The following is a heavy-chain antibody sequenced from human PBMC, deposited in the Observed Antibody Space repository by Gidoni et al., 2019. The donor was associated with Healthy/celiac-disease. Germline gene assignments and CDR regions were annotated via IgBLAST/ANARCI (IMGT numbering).Heavy chain of an antibody. CDR2: VSSSGSTI. CDR1: GFTFSDYY. CDR3: ARPPSAGTIHGGVGY. J-gene: IGHJ4*02. D-gene: IGHD6-13*01. V-gene: IGHV3-11*01. Sequence: QVQLVVSGGGLVKPGGSLRLSCAASGFTFSDYYMSWIRQAPGKGLEWVSYVSSSGSTIYCADSVKGRFTITRDNAKNSLYLQMNSLRAEDTAVYYCARPPSAGTIHGGVGYWGQGTLVTVSS.